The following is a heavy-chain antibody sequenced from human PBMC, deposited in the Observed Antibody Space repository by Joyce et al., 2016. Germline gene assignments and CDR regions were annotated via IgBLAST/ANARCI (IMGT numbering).Heavy chain of an antibody. CDR2: LISSSSYI. Sequence: EVQLVESGGGLVKPGGSLRLSCAASGFTFSSYIMSWVRQAPGNGLEWVSSLISSSSYIKYTDSVKGRFTISRDNAKNSLYLQMNSLRVEDTAVYYCARSSYTNGIFDYWGQGTLVTVSS. V-gene: IGHV3-21*01. J-gene: IGHJ4*02. CDR1: GFTFSSYI. D-gene: IGHD2-8*01. CDR3: ARSSYTNGIFDY.